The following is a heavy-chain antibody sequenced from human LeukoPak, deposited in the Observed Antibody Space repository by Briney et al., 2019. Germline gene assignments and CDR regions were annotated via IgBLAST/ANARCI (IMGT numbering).Heavy chain of an antibody. J-gene: IGHJ4*02. D-gene: IGHD3-22*01. Sequence: ASVKVSCKASGYTFTGYYKHWVRQAPGQGLEWMGWINPNSGGTNYAQKFQGRVTMTRDTSISTAYMELSRLRSDDTAVYYCARAHILYDSSGYPYYFDYWGQGTLVTVSS. V-gene: IGHV1-2*02. CDR3: ARAHILYDSSGYPYYFDY. CDR1: GYTFTGYY. CDR2: INPNSGGT.